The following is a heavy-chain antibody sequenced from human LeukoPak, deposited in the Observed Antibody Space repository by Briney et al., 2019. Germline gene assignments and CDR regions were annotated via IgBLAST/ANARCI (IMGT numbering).Heavy chain of an antibody. CDR1: GFTFSSYW. Sequence: GGSLRLSCAASGFTFSSYWMHWVRQAPGKGLVWVSRINSDGSSTSYADSVKGRFTISRDNAKNTLYLQMNSLRAEDTAVYYCARGDSSGYLYYYYGMDVWGQGTTVTVSS. V-gene: IGHV3-74*01. CDR2: INSDGSST. J-gene: IGHJ6*02. D-gene: IGHD3-22*01. CDR3: ARGDSSGYLYYYYGMDV.